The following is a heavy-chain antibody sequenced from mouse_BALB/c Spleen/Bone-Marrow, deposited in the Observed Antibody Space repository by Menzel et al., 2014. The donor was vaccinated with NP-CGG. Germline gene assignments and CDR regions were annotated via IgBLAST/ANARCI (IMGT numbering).Heavy chain of an antibody. CDR3: ARDLYYYGFDY. J-gene: IGHJ2*01. CDR1: GFSLTDYG. CDR2: IWGDGST. V-gene: IGHV2-6-7*01. Sequence: QVQLKESGPGLVAPSQSLSITCTVSGFSLTDYGVNWVRQPPGKNLEWLGMIWGDGSTDYNSALKSRLSISKDNSQSQAFLKMNSRKTDDTARYYCARDLYYYGFDYWGQGTTLTVSS. D-gene: IGHD1-1*01.